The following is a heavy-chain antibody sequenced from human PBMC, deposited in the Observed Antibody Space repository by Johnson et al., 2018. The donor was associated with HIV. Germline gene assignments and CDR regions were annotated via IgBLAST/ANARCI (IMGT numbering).Heavy chain of an antibody. CDR2: IRYDGSNK. D-gene: IGHD3-10*01. CDR1: GFTVSSNY. J-gene: IGHJ3*02. Sequence: VQLVESGGGLIQPGGSLRLSCAASGFTVSSNYMSWVRQAPGKGLEWVAFIRYDGSNKYYADSVKGRFTISRDNSKNTLYLQMNSLRAEDTAVYYCARPLRGVNAFDIWGQGTMVTVSS. CDR3: ARPLRGVNAFDI. V-gene: IGHV3-30*02.